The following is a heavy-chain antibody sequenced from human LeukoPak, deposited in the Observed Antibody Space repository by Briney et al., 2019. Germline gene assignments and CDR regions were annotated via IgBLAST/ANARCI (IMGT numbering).Heavy chain of an antibody. CDR3: ARVPSSGYYRNFDY. Sequence: SETLSLTCAVYGESFSGYYWNWIRQPPGKGLEWIGEISHSGSTKYNPSLKSRVTISVDTSKNQSSLKLNSVTAADTAVYYCARVPSSGYYRNFDYWGQGTLVPVSS. CDR1: GESFSGYY. J-gene: IGHJ4*02. CDR2: ISHSGST. D-gene: IGHD3-22*01. V-gene: IGHV4-34*01.